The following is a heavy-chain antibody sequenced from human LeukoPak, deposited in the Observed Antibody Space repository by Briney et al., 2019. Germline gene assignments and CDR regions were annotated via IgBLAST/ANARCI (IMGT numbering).Heavy chain of an antibody. CDR3: ARESFSGSGGLNWFAP. D-gene: IGHD3-10*01. V-gene: IGHV1-2*02. CDR1: GYNFTGYY. CDR2: INPNSGGT. J-gene: IGHJ5*02. Sequence: GASVKVSCKASGYNFTGYYVHWVRQAPGQGLEWMGWINPNSGGTSYALKFQGRVTMTRDTSINTAYMELRRLRYDDTAMYFCARESFSGSGGLNWFAPWGQGTLVTVSA.